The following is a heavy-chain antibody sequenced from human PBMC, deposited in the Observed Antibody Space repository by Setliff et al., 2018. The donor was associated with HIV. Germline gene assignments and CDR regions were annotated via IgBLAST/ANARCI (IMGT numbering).Heavy chain of an antibody. CDR1: GFTFSSYA. Sequence: HPGGSLRLSCAASGFTFSSYAMSWVRQAPGKGLEWVSGISGSAGTTYYADSVKGRFTISRDNAKNSLYLQMNSLRAEDTALYYCARRGSSYYYYGMDVWGQGTTVTVSS. CDR2: ISGSAGTT. V-gene: IGHV3-23*01. D-gene: IGHD2-15*01. J-gene: IGHJ6*02. CDR3: ARRGSSYYYYGMDV.